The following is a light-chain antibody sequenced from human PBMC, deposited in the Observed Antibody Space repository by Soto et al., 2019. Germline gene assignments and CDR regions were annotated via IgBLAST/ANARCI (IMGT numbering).Light chain of an antibody. CDR3: SSYTSSSTLV. J-gene: IGLJ1*01. CDR1: SSDIGGYNY. V-gene: IGLV2-14*01. Sequence: QSALTQPASVSGSPGQSITISCTGSSSDIGGYNYVSWYQQHPVKAPKLMIYDVSNRPSGVSYRFSGSKSGNTASLTISGLQAEDEDDYYCSSYTSSSTLVFGTGTKVTVL. CDR2: DVS.